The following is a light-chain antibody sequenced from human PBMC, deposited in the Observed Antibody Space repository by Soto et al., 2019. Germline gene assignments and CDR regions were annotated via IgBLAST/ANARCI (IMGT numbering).Light chain of an antibody. J-gene: IGLJ1*01. CDR3: SSYTSSSTRV. V-gene: IGLV2-14*01. Sequence: QSALTQPASVSVSPGQSITSSCTGTSSDVGGYNYVSWYQQHPGKAPKLMIYEVSNRPSGVSNRFSGSKSGSTASLTISGLQAEDEADYYCSSYTSSSTRVFGTGTKVTVL. CDR1: SSDVGGYNY. CDR2: EVS.